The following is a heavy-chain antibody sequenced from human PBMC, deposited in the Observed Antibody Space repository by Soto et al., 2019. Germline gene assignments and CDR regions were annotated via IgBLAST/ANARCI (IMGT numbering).Heavy chain of an antibody. CDR1: GFTFSSYA. Sequence: PSETLSLSCAASGFTFSSYAMSWVRQAPGKGLEWVSSISGSGGGTYYADSVKGRFTFSRDNSKNTLYLQMNSLRAEDTAVYYCAKFGMATTKRSPPYYIDYWGQGALVTVS. J-gene: IGHJ4*02. D-gene: IGHD1-1*01. CDR2: ISGSGGGT. CDR3: AKFGMATTKRSPPYYIDY. V-gene: IGHV3-23*01.